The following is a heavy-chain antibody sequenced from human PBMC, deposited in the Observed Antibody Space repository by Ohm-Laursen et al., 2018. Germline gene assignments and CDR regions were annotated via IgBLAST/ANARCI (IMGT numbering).Heavy chain of an antibody. CDR3: ARSAGSYQLQHDY. CDR1: GGTFSSYA. J-gene: IGHJ4*02. Sequence: AASVKVSCKASGGTFSSYAISWVRQAPGQGLEWMGGIIPIFGTANYAQKFQGRVTITADESTSTAYMELSSLRSEDTAVYYCARSAGSYQLQHDYWGQGTLVTVSS. D-gene: IGHD2-2*01. V-gene: IGHV1-69*13. CDR2: IIPIFGTA.